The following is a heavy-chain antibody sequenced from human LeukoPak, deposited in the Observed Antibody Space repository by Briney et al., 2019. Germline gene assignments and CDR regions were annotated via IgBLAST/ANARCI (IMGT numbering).Heavy chain of an antibody. CDR1: GFTFSSYA. J-gene: IGHJ1*01. CDR3: AKAHDDWDYVYFRH. D-gene: IGHD3-16*01. V-gene: IGHV3-23*01. Sequence: PGGSLRLSCAASGFTFSSYAMSWVRQAPGKGLEWVSAISGSGGSTYYADSVKGRFTISRDNSKNTLHLQMYNLRGEDTAVYHCAKAHDDWDYVYFRHWGQGTPVTVSS. CDR2: ISGSGGST.